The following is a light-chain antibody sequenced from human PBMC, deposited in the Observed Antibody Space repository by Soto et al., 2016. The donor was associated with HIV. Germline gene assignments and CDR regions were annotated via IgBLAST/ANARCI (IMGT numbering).Light chain of an antibody. Sequence: SSELTQDPAVSVALGQTVRITCQGDSLKIYYASWYQLKPGQAPILVIYNKNNRPSGIPDRFSGSSSGNTASLTITGAQAEDEADYYCNSRDSSGNHPNVVFGGGTK. J-gene: IGLJ2*01. CDR1: SLKIYY. CDR3: NSRDSSGNHPNVV. CDR2: NKN. V-gene: IGLV3-19*01.